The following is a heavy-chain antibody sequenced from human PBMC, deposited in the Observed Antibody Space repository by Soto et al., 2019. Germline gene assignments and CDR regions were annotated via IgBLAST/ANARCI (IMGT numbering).Heavy chain of an antibody. Sequence: QVQLVQSGAEVKKPGASVKVSCKASVYTFTSYGISWVRQAPGQVFECMGWISAYNGNTNYAQKLHGRVTMTTDTSRSTAYMELRSLRSDDTAVYYCARVGYYYDSPDAFDIWGQGTMVTVSS. CDR3: ARVGYYYDSPDAFDI. CDR2: ISAYNGNT. V-gene: IGHV1-18*01. CDR1: VYTFTSYG. J-gene: IGHJ3*02. D-gene: IGHD3-22*01.